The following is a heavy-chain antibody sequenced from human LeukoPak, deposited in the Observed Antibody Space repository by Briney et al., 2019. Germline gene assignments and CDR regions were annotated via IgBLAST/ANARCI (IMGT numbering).Heavy chain of an antibody. Sequence: SETLSLTCTVSGGSISSYYWSWIRQPAGKGLEWIGRIYTSGSTNYNPSLKSRVTMSVDTSKNQFSLKLSSVTAADTVVYYCARDRPYNPYYYYGMDVWGQGTTVTVSS. J-gene: IGHJ6*02. CDR1: GGSISSYY. CDR2: IYTSGST. V-gene: IGHV4-4*07. D-gene: IGHD5-24*01. CDR3: ARDRPYNPYYYYGMDV.